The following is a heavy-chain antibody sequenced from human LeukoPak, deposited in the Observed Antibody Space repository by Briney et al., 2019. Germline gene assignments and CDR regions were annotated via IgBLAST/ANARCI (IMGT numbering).Heavy chain of an antibody. D-gene: IGHD6-19*01. CDR2: IIPILGTA. V-gene: IGHV1-69*11. J-gene: IGHJ4*02. Sequence: SVKVSCKASGGTFSSYAISWVRQAPGQGLEWMGRIIPILGTANCAQKFQGRVTITTDESTGTAYMELSSLRSEDTAVYYCARQRLPVAGTPRFDYWGQGTLVTVSS. CDR1: GGTFSSYA. CDR3: ARQRLPVAGTPRFDY.